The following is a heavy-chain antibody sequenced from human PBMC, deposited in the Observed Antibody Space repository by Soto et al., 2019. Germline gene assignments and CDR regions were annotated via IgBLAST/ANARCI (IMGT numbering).Heavy chain of an antibody. CDR3: ARVYDFWGGSYGMDV. V-gene: IGHV4-39*01. CDR1: GGSISSSSYY. CDR2: IYYSGST. D-gene: IGHD3-3*01. J-gene: IGHJ6*02. Sequence: SETLSLTCTVSGGSISSSSYYWGWIRQPPGKGLEWIGSIYYSGSTYYNPSLKSRVTISVDTSKNQFSLKLSSVTAADTAVYYCARVYDFWGGSYGMDVWGQGTTVTVS.